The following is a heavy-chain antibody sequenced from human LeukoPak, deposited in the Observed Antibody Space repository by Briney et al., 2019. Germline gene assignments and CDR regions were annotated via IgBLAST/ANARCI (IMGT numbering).Heavy chain of an antibody. CDR2: IYGSGST. J-gene: IGHJ5*02. V-gene: IGHV4-59*08. D-gene: IGHD6-19*01. CDR1: GDSLSAHY. Sequence: ASETLSFTCTVSGDSLSAHYWSWIRQPPGKGLEWIGYIYGSGSTHYDPSFRSRATISEDTSKNQFSLQLTSVTAADTAVYYCARNVGWYSHDTWGQGTLVTVSS. CDR3: ARNVGWYSHDT.